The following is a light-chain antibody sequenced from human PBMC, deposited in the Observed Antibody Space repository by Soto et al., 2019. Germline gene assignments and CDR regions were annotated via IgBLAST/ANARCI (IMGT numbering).Light chain of an antibody. Sequence: QSVLTQPPSASGTPGQRVTMSCSGSSSNIGNNFVFWYQHLPGTAPKLLIYRSDQRPSGVPDRFSASTSGTSASLAISGLRSDDEADYYCASWDDTLSGVVFGGGTKVTVL. CDR3: ASWDDTLSGVV. J-gene: IGLJ3*02. V-gene: IGLV1-47*01. CDR2: RSD. CDR1: SSNIGNNF.